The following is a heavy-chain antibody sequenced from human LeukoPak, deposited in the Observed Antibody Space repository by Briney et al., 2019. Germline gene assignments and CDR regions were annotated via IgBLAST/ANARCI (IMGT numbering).Heavy chain of an antibody. V-gene: IGHV5-51*01. CDR3: ARRGSSDYLSI. Sequence: GGAPKILCRGSGCSFTSYWVGWVRRMPGKGVEWRGIIYSGDSDTRYSPSFQGQVTISAEKSISTAYLQWSSLKAADTATYYCARRGSSDYLSIWGQGTMVTVSS. CDR1: GCSFTSYW. CDR2: IYSGDSDT. D-gene: IGHD3-22*01. J-gene: IGHJ3*02.